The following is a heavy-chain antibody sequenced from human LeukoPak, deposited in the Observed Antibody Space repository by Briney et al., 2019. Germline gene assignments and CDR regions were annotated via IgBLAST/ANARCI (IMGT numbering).Heavy chain of an antibody. CDR2: ISSSSSYI. CDR1: GFTFSSYS. V-gene: IGHV3-21*01. D-gene: IGHD2-2*01. Sequence: PGGSLRLSCAASGFTFSSYSMNWVRQAPGKGLEWVSSISSSSSYIYYADSVKGRFTISRDNSKNTLYLQMNSLRAEDTAVYYCAKGGDIVVVPAANWFDPWGQGTLVTVSS. CDR3: AKGGDIVVVPAANWFDP. J-gene: IGHJ5*02.